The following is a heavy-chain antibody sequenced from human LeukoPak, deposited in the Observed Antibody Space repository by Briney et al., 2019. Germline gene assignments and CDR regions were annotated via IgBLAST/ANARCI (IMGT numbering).Heavy chain of an antibody. Sequence: ASVKVSCKASGYTCTSYGISSVRQAPGQGLEWMGWISAYNGNTNYAQKLQGRVTMTTDTSTSTAYMELRSLRSDDTAVYYCAGVRSSETADYYYYMDVWGKGTTVTVSS. V-gene: IGHV1-18*01. CDR3: AGVRSSETADYYYYMDV. CDR1: GYTCTSYG. CDR2: ISAYNGNT. D-gene: IGHD6-19*01. J-gene: IGHJ6*03.